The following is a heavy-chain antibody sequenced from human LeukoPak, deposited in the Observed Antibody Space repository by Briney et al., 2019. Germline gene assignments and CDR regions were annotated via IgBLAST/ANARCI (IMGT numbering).Heavy chain of an antibody. CDR1: GFTFSDYY. CDR3: ARLYSTGCYGGPDY. V-gene: IGHV3-11*01. D-gene: IGHD6-19*01. CDR2: IRSSSANI. Sequence: GGSLRLSCAASGFTFSDYYMSWIRQAPGKGLEWVSYIRSSSANIYYADSVKGRFTISRDNSKNTLYLQMNSLRAEDTAVYYCARLYSTGCYGGPDYWGQGTLVAVSS. J-gene: IGHJ4*02.